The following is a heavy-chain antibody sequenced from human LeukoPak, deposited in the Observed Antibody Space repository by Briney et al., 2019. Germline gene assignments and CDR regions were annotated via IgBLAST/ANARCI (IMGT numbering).Heavy chain of an antibody. CDR2: ISYDGSNK. CDR3: ASLGSSKEWRESFDY. D-gene: IGHD2-2*01. V-gene: IGHV3-30-3*01. Sequence: GGSLRLSCAASGFTFSSYAMHWVRQAPGKGLEWVAVISYDGSNKYYADSVKGRFTISRDNSKNTLYLQMNSLRAEDTAVYYCASLGSSKEWRESFDYWGQGTLVTVSS. CDR1: GFTFSSYA. J-gene: IGHJ4*02.